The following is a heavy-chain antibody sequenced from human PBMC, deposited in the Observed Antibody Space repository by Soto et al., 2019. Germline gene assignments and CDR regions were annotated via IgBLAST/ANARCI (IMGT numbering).Heavy chain of an antibody. D-gene: IGHD4-17*01. Sequence: EVQLLESGGGLVQPGGSLRLSCAASGFTFSSYAMSWVRQAPGKGLEWVSAISGSGGSTYYADSVKGRFTISRDNSKNTLSLQMNSLRAEDTAVYYCAILHDYGDYAYLWGRGTLVTVSS. J-gene: IGHJ2*01. V-gene: IGHV3-23*01. CDR3: AILHDYGDYAYL. CDR2: ISGSGGST. CDR1: GFTFSSYA.